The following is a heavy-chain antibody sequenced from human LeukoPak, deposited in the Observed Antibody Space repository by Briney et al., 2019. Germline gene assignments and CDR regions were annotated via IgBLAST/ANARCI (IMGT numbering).Heavy chain of an antibody. CDR3: AEGEYYDFWSGYPN. V-gene: IGHV3-23*01. D-gene: IGHD3-3*01. J-gene: IGHJ4*02. CDR2: VSPGGGTT. Sequence: GGSLRLSCAVSGFAFGSEAMSWVRQSPARGLEWVASVSPGGGTTYYADHMRGRFTISRDNSNNTLYVQMNSLRAEDTAVYYCAEGEYYDFWSGYPNWGQGTLVTVSS. CDR1: GFAFGSEA.